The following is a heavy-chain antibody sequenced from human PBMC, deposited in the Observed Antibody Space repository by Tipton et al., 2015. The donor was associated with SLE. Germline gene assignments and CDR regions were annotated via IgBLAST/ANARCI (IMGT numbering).Heavy chain of an antibody. V-gene: IGHV4-34*01. D-gene: IGHD6-19*01. CDR3: ARGEGIAVAGTLFRENYFDY. Sequence: TLSLTCAVYGGSFSGYYWSWIRQPPGKGLEWIGEINHSGSTNYNPSLKSRVTISVDTSKNQFSLKLSSVTAADTAVYYCARGEGIAVAGTLFRENYFDYWGQRSLVSVSS. J-gene: IGHJ4*02. CDR1: GGSFSGYY. CDR2: INHSGST.